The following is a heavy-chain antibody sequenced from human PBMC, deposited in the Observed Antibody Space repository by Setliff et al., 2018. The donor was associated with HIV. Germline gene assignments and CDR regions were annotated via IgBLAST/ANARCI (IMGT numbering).Heavy chain of an antibody. CDR1: GLIFSDYY. Sequence: KPGGSLRLSCAASGLIFSDYYMSWIRQAPGKGLEWVSYISSSSSSYTNYADSVKGRFTISRDNAKNSLYLQMNSLRAEDTAVYYCARAASYYYYYMDVWGKGTTVTVSS. V-gene: IGHV3-11*06. CDR3: ARAASYYYYYMDV. J-gene: IGHJ6*03. CDR2: ISSSSSSYT.